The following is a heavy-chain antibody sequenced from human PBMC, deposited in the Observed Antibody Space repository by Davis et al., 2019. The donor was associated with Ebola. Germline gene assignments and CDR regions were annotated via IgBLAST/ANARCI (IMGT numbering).Heavy chain of an antibody. Sequence: PSETLSLTCTVSGGSISRHYWSWIRQPPGQGLEWIGYIYYSGSTYYNPSLKSRVTISVDMSKTQFSLNLRSVTAADTAVYYCADLLKNCFDPWGQGTLVTVSS. V-gene: IGHV4-59*11. CDR2: IYYSGST. CDR3: ADLLKNCFDP. J-gene: IGHJ5*01. D-gene: IGHD2-21*01. CDR1: GGSISRHY.